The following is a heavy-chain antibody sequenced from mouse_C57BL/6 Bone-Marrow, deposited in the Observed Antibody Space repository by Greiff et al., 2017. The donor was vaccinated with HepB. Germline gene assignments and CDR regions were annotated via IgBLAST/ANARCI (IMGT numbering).Heavy chain of an antibody. V-gene: IGHV1-81*01. J-gene: IGHJ4*01. D-gene: IGHD1-1*01. Sequence: VQLQQSGAELARPGASVKLSCTASGYTFTSYGISWVKQRTGQGLEWIGEIYPRSGNTYYNEKVKGKATLTADKSSSTAYMELRSLTSEDSAVYFCAKWEILRSYYAMDYWGQGTSVTVSS. CDR2: IYPRSGNT. CDR1: GYTFTSYG. CDR3: AKWEILRSYYAMDY.